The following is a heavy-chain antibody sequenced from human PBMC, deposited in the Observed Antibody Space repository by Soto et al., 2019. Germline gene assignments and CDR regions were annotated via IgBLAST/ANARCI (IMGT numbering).Heavy chain of an antibody. J-gene: IGHJ4*02. CDR1: GFDFSNAW. Sequence: GGSLRLSCATSGFDFSNAWIHWVRQVPGQGLVWVSRINSDGSSIIYADSVKGRFTLSRDNAKNTVHLQMSSLRVEDTAVYYCAKDWYHTIDSWGQGIPVTVSS. V-gene: IGHV3-74*01. CDR3: AKDWYHTIDS. CDR2: INSDGSSI. D-gene: IGHD1-20*01.